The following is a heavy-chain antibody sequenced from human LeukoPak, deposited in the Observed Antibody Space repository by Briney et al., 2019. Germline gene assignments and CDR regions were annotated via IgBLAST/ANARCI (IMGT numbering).Heavy chain of an antibody. V-gene: IGHV1-8*01. Sequence: GASVKVSCKASGYTFTSYDINWVRQATGQGLEWMGWMNPNSGNTGYAQKFQGRVTMTEDTSTDTAYMELSSLRSEDTAVYYCATGVVSEWPHYDYWGQGTLVTVSS. CDR2: MNPNSGNT. D-gene: IGHD2-15*01. J-gene: IGHJ4*02. CDR1: GYTFTSYD. CDR3: ATGVVSEWPHYDY.